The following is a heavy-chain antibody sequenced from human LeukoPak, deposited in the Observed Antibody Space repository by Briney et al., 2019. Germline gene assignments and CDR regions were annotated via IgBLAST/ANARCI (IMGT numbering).Heavy chain of an antibody. Sequence: GGSLRLSCAASGFTFSNVWMSWVRQVPGKGLEWVGRIRRKTDGETTDHAAPVKGRFTISGDDSKNTLYLQMNSLKTEDTAVYYCVTDLVIKGYFDYWGQGALVTVSS. J-gene: IGHJ4*02. CDR1: GFTFSNVW. CDR3: VTDLVIKGYFDY. V-gene: IGHV3-15*01. D-gene: IGHD2-21*01. CDR2: IRRKTDGETT.